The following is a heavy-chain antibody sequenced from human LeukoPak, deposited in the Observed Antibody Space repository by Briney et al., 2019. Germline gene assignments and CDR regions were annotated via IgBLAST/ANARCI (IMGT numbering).Heavy chain of an antibody. CDR1: GFTLSSYD. V-gene: IGHV3-13*01. Sequence: GGSLRLSCAASGFTLSSYDMHWVRQVTGEGLEWVSYIAPSGDTYYPGSVKGRFTISRENGKNSLSLQMNGLRAGDTAVYYCVREGGAVSGTGAFDIWGQGTLVTVSS. J-gene: IGHJ3*02. CDR3: VREGGAVSGTGAFDI. CDR2: IAPSGDT. D-gene: IGHD6-19*01.